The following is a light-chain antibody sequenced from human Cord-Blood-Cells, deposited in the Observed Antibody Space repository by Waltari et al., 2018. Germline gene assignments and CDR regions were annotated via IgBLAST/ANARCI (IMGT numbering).Light chain of an antibody. Sequence: DIQMTQSPYFLYASVGDRVTITCRASQSISSYLNWYQQKPGKAPKLLIYAASSLQSGVPSRFSGSGSVTDFTLTISSLQPEDFATYYCQQSYSTPITFGQGTRLEIK. J-gene: IGKJ5*01. CDR1: QSISSY. CDR3: QQSYSTPIT. CDR2: AAS. V-gene: IGKV1-39*01.